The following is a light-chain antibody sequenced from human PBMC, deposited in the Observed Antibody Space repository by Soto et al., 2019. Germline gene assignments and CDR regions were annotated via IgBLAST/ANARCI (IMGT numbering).Light chain of an antibody. V-gene: IGLV2-14*03. CDR2: DVS. Sequence: QSVLTQPASVSGSPGQSIAISCTGTSTDVGAYNLVSWYQQHPGKAPKLMIYDVSIRPSGISDRFSGSKSGNTASLTISGLQAEDEADYYCSSYSGSSTLVVFGGGTKLTVL. CDR1: STDVGAYNL. J-gene: IGLJ3*02. CDR3: SSYSGSSTLVV.